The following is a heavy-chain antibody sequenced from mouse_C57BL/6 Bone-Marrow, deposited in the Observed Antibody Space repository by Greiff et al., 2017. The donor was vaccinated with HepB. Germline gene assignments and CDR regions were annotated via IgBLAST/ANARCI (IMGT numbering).Heavy chain of an antibody. Sequence: QLQESGPELVKPGASVKIPCKASGYTFTDYNMDWVKQSHGKSLEWIGDINPNNGGTIYNQKFKGKATLTVDKSSSTAYMELRSLTSEDTAVYYCARGLGRFAYWGQGTLVTVSA. CDR2: INPNNGGT. CDR1: GYTFTDYN. D-gene: IGHD4-1*01. V-gene: IGHV1-18*01. J-gene: IGHJ3*01. CDR3: ARGLGRFAY.